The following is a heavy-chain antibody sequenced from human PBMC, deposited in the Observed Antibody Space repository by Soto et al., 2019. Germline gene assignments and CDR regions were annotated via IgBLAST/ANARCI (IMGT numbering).Heavy chain of an antibody. CDR3: VKNSGWFKT. CDR2: IDGSGGIT. V-gene: IGHV3-23*01. Sequence: QLLQSGGGLVQPGGSLTLSCAASGFTFGTTDMSWVRQAPGEGLEWVSTIDGSGGITYYSDSVKGRFTISRDNSRNTVYLQMNSLRGDDTALYYCVKNSGWFKTWGQGELVTVSS. D-gene: IGHD3-10*01. J-gene: IGHJ5*02. CDR1: GFTFGTTD.